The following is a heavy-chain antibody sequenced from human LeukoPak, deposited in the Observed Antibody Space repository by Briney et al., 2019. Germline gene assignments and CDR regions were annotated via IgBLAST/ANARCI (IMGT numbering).Heavy chain of an antibody. V-gene: IGHV4-59*11. D-gene: IGHD4-17*01. CDR3: ARDLVTVTKGFDI. J-gene: IGHJ3*02. Sequence: ASETLSLTCAVSADSFSSHYWTWIRQPPGKGLEWIGYIPYIGSTNYNPSLKSRVTISIDTSKNQFSLKLSSVTAADTAVYYCARDLVTVTKGFDIWGQGTMVSVSS. CDR1: ADSFSSHY. CDR2: IPYIGST.